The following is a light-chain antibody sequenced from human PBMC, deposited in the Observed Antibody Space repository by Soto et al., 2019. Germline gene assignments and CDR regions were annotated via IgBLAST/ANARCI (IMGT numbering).Light chain of an antibody. CDR3: AAWDDSLNGYV. CDR1: SSNIGSNT. CDR2: SNN. Sequence: QLVLTQPPSASGTPGQRVTISCSGSSSNIGSNTVNWYQQLPGTAPKLLIYSNNQRPSGVPDRFSGSTSGTSASLAISGLQSEDEADDYCAAWDDSLNGYVFGTGTKVTVL. V-gene: IGLV1-44*01. J-gene: IGLJ1*01.